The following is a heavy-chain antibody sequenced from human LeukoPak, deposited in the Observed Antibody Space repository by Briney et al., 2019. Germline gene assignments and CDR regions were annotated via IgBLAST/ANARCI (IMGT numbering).Heavy chain of an antibody. J-gene: IGHJ6*04. CDR3: ARFWGGPTTSLDV. V-gene: IGHV1-69*13. Sequence: SVKVSCKASGGTFSSYAISWVRQAPGQGLEWMGGIIPIFGTANYAQKFQGRVTIAADESTSTAYMELSSLRSEDTAVYYCARFWGGPTTSLDVWGKGTTVTVSS. CDR1: GGTFSSYA. D-gene: IGHD3-3*01. CDR2: IIPIFGTA.